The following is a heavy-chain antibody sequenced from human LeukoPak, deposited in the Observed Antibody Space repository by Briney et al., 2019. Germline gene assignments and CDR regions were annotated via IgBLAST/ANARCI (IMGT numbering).Heavy chain of an antibody. CDR1: GFSPTTSGMC. V-gene: IGHV2-70*11. CDR3: ARIPGSSWYLDF. Sequence: SGPTLVNPTQTLTLTCTFSGFSPTTSGMCVSWIRQPPGKALEWLARIDWDDDKYYSTSLKTRLTISKDTSKNQVVLTMTNMDPVDTATYYCARIPGSSWYLDFWGQGTLVTVSS. CDR2: IDWDDDK. J-gene: IGHJ4*02. D-gene: IGHD6-13*01.